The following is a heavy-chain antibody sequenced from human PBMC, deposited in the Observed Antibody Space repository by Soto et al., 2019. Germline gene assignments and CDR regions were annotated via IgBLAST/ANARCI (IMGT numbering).Heavy chain of an antibody. CDR2: ISSSSSYI. J-gene: IGHJ4*02. Sequence: PGGSLRLSCAASGFTFSNYWMHWVRQAPGKGLEWVSSISSSSSYIYYADSVKGRFTISRDNAKNSLYLQMNSLRAEDTAVYYCARVLDTEIVGATLAAFDYWGQGTLVTAPQ. CDR3: ARVLDTEIVGATLAAFDY. V-gene: IGHV3-21*01. CDR1: GFTFSNYW. D-gene: IGHD1-26*01.